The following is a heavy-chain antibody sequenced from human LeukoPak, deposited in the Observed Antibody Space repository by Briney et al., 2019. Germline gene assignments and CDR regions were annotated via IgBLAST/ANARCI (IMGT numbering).Heavy chain of an antibody. CDR1: GFTVSSNY. CDR3: ARSIAVAETYWFDP. V-gene: IGHV3-53*01. D-gene: IGHD6-19*01. Sequence: GGSLRLSCAASGFTVSSNYMSWVRQAPGKGLEWVSVIYSGGSTYYADSVKGRFTISRDNSKNTQYLQMNSLRAEDTAVYYCARSIAVAETYWFDPWGQGTLVTVSS. J-gene: IGHJ5*02. CDR2: IYSGGST.